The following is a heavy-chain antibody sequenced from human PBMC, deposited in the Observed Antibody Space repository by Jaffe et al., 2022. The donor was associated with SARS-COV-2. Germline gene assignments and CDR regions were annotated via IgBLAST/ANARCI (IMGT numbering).Heavy chain of an antibody. J-gene: IGHJ3*02. D-gene: IGHD7-27*01. Sequence: EMQLLESGGTSVQPGGSLRLSCVASGSTFANHAMTWVRQAPGKGLEWVAFISGSSVNIHYADSVKGRFTISRDDSKNTLFLQMNSLKAEDTALYYCAKSPYLDVTGAEGGPLDIWGQGTLVTVSS. CDR1: GSTFANHA. CDR2: ISGSSVNI. CDR3: AKSPYLDVTGAEGGPLDI. V-gene: IGHV3-23*01.